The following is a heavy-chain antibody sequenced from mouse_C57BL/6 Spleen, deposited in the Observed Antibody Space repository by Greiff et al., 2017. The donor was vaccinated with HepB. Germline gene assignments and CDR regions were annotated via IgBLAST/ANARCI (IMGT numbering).Heavy chain of an antibody. CDR1: GFTFSDYG. Sequence: VQLKQSGGGLVKPGGSLKLSCAASGFTFSDYGMHWVRQAPEKGLEWVAYISSGSSTIYYADTVKGRFTISRDNAKNTLFLQMTSLRSEDTAMYYCANSYLYAMDYWGQGTSVTVSS. J-gene: IGHJ4*01. CDR3: ANSYLYAMDY. D-gene: IGHD2-12*01. V-gene: IGHV5-17*01. CDR2: ISSGSSTI.